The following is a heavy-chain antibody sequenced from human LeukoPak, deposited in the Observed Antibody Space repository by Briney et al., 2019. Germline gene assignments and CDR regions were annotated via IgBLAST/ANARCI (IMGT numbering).Heavy chain of an antibody. CDR3: ARVKDHYFDY. J-gene: IGHJ4*02. V-gene: IGHV4-34*01. CDR1: GGSFSGYY. CDR2: INHSGST. Sequence: SETLSPTCAVYGGSFSGYYWSWIRQPPGKGLEWTGEINHSGSTNYNPSLKSRVTISVDTSKNQFSLKLSSVTAADTAVYYCARVKDHYFDYWGQGTLVTVSS.